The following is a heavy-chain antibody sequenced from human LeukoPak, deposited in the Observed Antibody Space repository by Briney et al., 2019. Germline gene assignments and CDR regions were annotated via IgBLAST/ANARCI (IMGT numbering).Heavy chain of an antibody. V-gene: IGHV4-59*01. Sequence: SETLSLTCTVSGGSISTYYRSWIRQPPGKGLEWIGYVHYSGSTNYNPSLKSRVTISLDTSKNQFSLKLSSVTAADTAVYSCARAVAGETFDYWGQGTLVTVSS. CDR2: VHYSGST. CDR3: ARAVAGETFDY. D-gene: IGHD6-19*01. J-gene: IGHJ4*02. CDR1: GGSISTYY.